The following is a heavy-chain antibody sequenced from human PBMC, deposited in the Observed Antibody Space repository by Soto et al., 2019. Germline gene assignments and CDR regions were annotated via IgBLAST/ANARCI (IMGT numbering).Heavy chain of an antibody. V-gene: IGHV3-48*01. J-gene: IGHJ4*02. CDR2: ISSSSSTI. D-gene: IGHD3-22*01. Sequence: PGGSLRLSCAASGFTFSSYSMNWVRQAPGKGLEWVSYISSSSSTIYYADSVKGRFTISRDNAKNSLYLQMNSLRAEDTAVYYCASADKYYYDSSGYLYWGQGTLVTVSS. CDR1: GFTFSSYS. CDR3: ASADKYYYDSSGYLY.